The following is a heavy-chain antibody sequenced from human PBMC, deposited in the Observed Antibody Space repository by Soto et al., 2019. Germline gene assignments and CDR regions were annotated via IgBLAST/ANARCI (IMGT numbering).Heavy chain of an antibody. CDR3: ASLVVPAGMGYAFAI. CDR2: IIPILGIA. D-gene: IGHD2-2*01. CDR1: GGTFSSYT. V-gene: IGHV1-69*02. Sequence: SVKVSFKASGGTFSSYTISWVRQAPGQGLEWMGRIIPILGIANYAQKFQGRVTITADKSTSTAYMELSSLRSEDTAVYYCASLVVPAGMGYAFAIGGQGTIVTVSS. J-gene: IGHJ3*02.